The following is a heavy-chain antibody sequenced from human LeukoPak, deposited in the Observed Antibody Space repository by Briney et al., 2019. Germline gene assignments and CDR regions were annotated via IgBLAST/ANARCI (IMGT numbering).Heavy chain of an antibody. CDR3: ARVGVDIVVVPAATYYYYYYMDV. Sequence: SETLSLTCTVSGGSISSGSYYWSWIRQPAGKGLEWIGRIYTSGSTNYNPSLKSRVTISVDTSKNKFSMKLSSVTAADTAVYYCARVGVDIVVVPAATYYYYYYMDVWGKGTTVTVSS. V-gene: IGHV4-61*02. CDR2: IYTSGST. CDR1: GGSISSGSYY. D-gene: IGHD2-2*01. J-gene: IGHJ6*03.